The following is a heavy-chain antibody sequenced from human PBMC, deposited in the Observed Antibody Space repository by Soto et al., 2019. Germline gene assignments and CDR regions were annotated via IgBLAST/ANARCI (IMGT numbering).Heavy chain of an antibody. Sequence: ASVKVSCKVSGYTLTELSMHWVRQAPGKGLEWMGGFDPEDGETIYARKFQGRVTMTADTSTDTAYMELSSLRSEDTAVYYCATAPNPYYDFWSGQRGFGYWGQGTLVTVSS. CDR2: FDPEDGET. CDR1: GYTLTELS. V-gene: IGHV1-24*01. J-gene: IGHJ4*02. D-gene: IGHD3-3*01. CDR3: ATAPNPYYDFWSGQRGFGY.